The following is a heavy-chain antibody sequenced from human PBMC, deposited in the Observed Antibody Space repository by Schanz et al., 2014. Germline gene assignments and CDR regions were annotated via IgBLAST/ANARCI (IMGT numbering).Heavy chain of an antibody. J-gene: IGHJ4*02. CDR3: ARGRGGFVAGAPDY. CDR2: MNHIGSP. CDR1: GGSFSGYY. D-gene: IGHD5-12*01. Sequence: QVQLQQWGAGLLRPSETLSLTCAVYGGSFSGYYWNWIRQPPGKGLEWIGEMNHIGSPNYNPSLKRRVTISVDTSKNQISLRLSSVTAADTAVYYCARGRGGFVAGAPDYWGQGTLVTVSS. V-gene: IGHV4-34*02.